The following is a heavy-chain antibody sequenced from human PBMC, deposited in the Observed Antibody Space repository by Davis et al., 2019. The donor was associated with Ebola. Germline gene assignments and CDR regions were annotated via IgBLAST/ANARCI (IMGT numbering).Heavy chain of an antibody. D-gene: IGHD1-26*01. CDR2: IYNSGST. Sequence: MPSETLSLTCTVSGVSISNYYWNWIRQPPGKGLEWIGFIYNSGSTNYNPSLRSRVTISVDTSENQFSLRLSSVTAADTAVYFCARAPNSREGLDYWGLGTLVTVSS. CDR3: ARAPNSREGLDY. CDR1: GVSISNYY. V-gene: IGHV4-59*01. J-gene: IGHJ4*02.